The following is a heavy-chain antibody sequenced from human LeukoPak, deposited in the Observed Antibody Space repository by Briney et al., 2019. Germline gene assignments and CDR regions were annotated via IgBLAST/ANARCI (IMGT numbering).Heavy chain of an antibody. CDR2: VYYSGIT. Sequence: SETLSLTCTVSGGSISGYYWIWIRQPPGKGLEWIGYVYYSGITNYNPSLKSRVTISVDTSKSQFSLKLSSVTAADTAVYYCARGRYCSADICSGGDAFDIWGQGTMVSVSS. J-gene: IGHJ3*02. CDR1: GGSISGYY. CDR3: ARGRYCSADICSGGDAFDI. D-gene: IGHD2-15*01. V-gene: IGHV4-59*08.